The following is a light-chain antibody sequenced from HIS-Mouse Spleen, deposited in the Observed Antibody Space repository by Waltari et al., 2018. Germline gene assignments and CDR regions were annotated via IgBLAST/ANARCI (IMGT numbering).Light chain of an antibody. CDR2: RDS. Sequence: SYELTQPLSVSVALGQTARITCGGNNIGSKNVHWYQQKPGPAPVLVIYRDSNRPSGIPERFSGSNSGNTATLTISRAQAGDEAYYYCQVWDSSTVVFGGGTKLTVL. CDR3: QVWDSSTVV. CDR1: NIGSKN. J-gene: IGLJ2*01. V-gene: IGLV3-9*01.